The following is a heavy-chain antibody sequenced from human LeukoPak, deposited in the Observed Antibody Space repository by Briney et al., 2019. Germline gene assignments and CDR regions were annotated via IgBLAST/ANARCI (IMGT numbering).Heavy chain of an antibody. D-gene: IGHD3-10*01. CDR3: ARDRPGIPMVQGVSTRFDY. Sequence: GVSLRLSCAASRFTFSSYWMTWVRQAPGKGLEWVRNINQDGRERNYVGSVKGRFTISRDNTKNSQYLQMNNLRAEDTAVYYCARDRPGIPMVQGVSTRFDYWGQGTLVTVSS. CDR1: RFTFSSYW. CDR2: INQDGRER. V-gene: IGHV3-7*01. J-gene: IGHJ4*02.